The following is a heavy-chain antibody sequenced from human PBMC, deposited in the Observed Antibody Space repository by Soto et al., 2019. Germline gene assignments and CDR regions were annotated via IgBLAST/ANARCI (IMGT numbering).Heavy chain of an antibody. Sequence: GGSLRLSCAASGFTVSSKYMSWVRQAPGKGLEWVGRIRNKANSYTTEYAASVKGRFTISRDDSLNSLYLQMNSLNTEDTAVYWCARVRSSSWGLDAFDMWGQGTMVTVSS. CDR2: IRNKANSYTT. CDR1: GFTVSSKY. CDR3: ARVRSSSWGLDAFDM. D-gene: IGHD6-13*01. V-gene: IGHV3-72*01. J-gene: IGHJ3*02.